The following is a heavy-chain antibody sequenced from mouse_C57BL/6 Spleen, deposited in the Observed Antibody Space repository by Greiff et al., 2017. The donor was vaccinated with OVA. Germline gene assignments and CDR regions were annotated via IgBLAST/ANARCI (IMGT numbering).Heavy chain of an antibody. Sequence: EVKLQESGPGLVKPSQSLSLTCSVTGYSITSGYYWNWIRQFPGNKLEWMGYISYDGSNNYNPSLKNRISITRDTSKNQFFLKLNSVTTEDTATYYCAHSSGSHYAMDYWGQGTSVTVSS. J-gene: IGHJ4*01. D-gene: IGHD3-2*02. CDR1: GYSITSGYY. CDR2: ISYDGSN. CDR3: AHSSGSHYAMDY. V-gene: IGHV3-6*01.